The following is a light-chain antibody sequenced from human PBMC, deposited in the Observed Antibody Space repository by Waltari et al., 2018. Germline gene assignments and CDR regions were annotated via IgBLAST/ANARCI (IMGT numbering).Light chain of an antibody. CDR2: AAS. CDR3: LQDYNYPRT. CDR1: QGIRND. J-gene: IGKJ1*01. Sequence: AIQMTQSPSSLSASVGDRVPITCRASQGIRNDLGWYQQKPGKAPKLLLYAASILQSGVPSRFSGSGSGTDFTLTISSLQPEDFATYYCLQDYNYPRTFGQGTKVEIK. V-gene: IGKV1-6*01.